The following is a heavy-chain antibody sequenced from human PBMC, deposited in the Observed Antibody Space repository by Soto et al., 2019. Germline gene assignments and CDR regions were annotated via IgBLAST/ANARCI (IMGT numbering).Heavy chain of an antibody. V-gene: IGHV4-59*01. J-gene: IGHJ6*02. D-gene: IGHD4-17*01. Sequence: PSEPLSLTCTVSGGSISRYYWSWIRQPPGKGLEWIGYIYYSGSTNYNPSLKSRVTISVDTSKKQFSLKLSSVTAADTAFFYCARVETTVTTDYYGMDVWGQGTTVTVSS. CDR1: GGSISRYY. CDR3: ARVETTVTTDYYGMDV. CDR2: IYYSGST.